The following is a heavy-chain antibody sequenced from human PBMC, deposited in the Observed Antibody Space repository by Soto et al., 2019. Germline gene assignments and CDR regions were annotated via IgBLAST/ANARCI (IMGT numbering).Heavy chain of an antibody. CDR2: ISGSGGST. Sequence: GGSLRLSCAASGFTFSSYSMSWVSQAPGKGLEWVSAISGSGGSTYYADSVKGRFTISRDNSKNTLYLQMNSLRAEDTAVYYCAKDLGPTYDSSGYYYGEGYFDYWGQGTLVTVSS. D-gene: IGHD3-22*01. J-gene: IGHJ4*02. V-gene: IGHV3-23*01. CDR1: GFTFSSYS. CDR3: AKDLGPTYDSSGYYYGEGYFDY.